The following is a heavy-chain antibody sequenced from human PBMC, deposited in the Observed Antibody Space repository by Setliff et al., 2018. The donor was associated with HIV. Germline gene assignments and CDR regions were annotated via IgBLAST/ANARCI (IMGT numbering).Heavy chain of an antibody. V-gene: IGHV1-69*06. D-gene: IGHD3-10*01. CDR3: ARGQGVHFWVNDAFDI. J-gene: IGHJ3*02. Sequence: SVKVSCKASGGTFGSYAISWVRQAPGQGLEWLGGIIPIFETTNYAQKFQGRVMITADKSTSTIYMELSSLRSDDTAVYYCARGQGVHFWVNDAFDIWGQGTMVTVSS. CDR2: IIPIFETT. CDR1: GGTFGSYA.